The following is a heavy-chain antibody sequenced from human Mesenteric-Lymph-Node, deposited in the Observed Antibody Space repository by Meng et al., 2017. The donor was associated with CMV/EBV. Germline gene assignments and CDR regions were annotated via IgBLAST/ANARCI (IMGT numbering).Heavy chain of an antibody. Sequence: GESLKISCAASGFTFRSSNMHWVRQTPGKGLEWVAFIRYDGSSKLYADSVKGRFTISRDNSKNTLFLQLSSLTTEDTAMYYCATHWSAEYWGQGTLVTVSS. CDR2: IRYDGSSK. CDR3: ATHWSAEY. D-gene: IGHD1-1*01. V-gene: IGHV3-30*02. CDR1: GFTFRSSN. J-gene: IGHJ4*02.